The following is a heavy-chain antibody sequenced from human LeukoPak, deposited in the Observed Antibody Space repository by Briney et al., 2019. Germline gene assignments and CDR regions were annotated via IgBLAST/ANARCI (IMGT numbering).Heavy chain of an antibody. CDR1: GGSISSYY. CDR3: AGGGYSSGWLYH. J-gene: IGHJ4*02. D-gene: IGHD6-19*01. V-gene: IGHV4-59*12. CDR2: MYYSGST. Sequence: PSETLSLTCTVSGGSISSYYWSWIRQPPGKGLEWMGYMYYSGSTHYNPSLKSRVTISVDTSKNQFSLKFSSGTAADTAVYYCAGGGYSSGWLYHRVQGTLVTVSS.